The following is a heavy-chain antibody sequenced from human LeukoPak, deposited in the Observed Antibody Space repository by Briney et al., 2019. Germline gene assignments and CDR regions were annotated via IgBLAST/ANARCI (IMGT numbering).Heavy chain of an antibody. CDR1: GGSISSYY. D-gene: IGHD3-9*01. CDR3: ARVGTYYDILTGYSPYNWFDP. Sequence: SETLSLTCTVSGGSISSYYWSWIRQPAGKGLEWIGRIYTSGSTNYNPSLKSRVTMSVDTSKNQFSLKLSSVTAADTAVYYCARVGTYYDILTGYSPYNWFDPWGQGTLVTVSS. V-gene: IGHV4-4*07. CDR2: IYTSGST. J-gene: IGHJ5*02.